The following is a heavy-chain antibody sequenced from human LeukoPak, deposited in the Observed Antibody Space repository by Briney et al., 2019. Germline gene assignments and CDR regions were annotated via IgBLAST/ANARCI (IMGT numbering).Heavy chain of an antibody. J-gene: IGHJ3*02. CDR3: ATNTYADYVSVDI. V-gene: IGHV3-74*01. Sequence: PGGSLRLSCVASGFTFSRYLMHWVRQAPGKGLVWVSRIKSDGSSISYADSVKGRFTISRDNAKSTLYLQMNSLRAEDTAVYYCATNTYADYVSVDIWGQGTMVTVSS. CDR2: IKSDGSSI. CDR1: GFTFSRYL. D-gene: IGHD2-2*01.